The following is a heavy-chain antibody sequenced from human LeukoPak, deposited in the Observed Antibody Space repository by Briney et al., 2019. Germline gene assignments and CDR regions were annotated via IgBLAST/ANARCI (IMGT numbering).Heavy chain of an antibody. Sequence: GGSLRLSCAASGFTFSSYAMSWVRQAPGKGLEWVSAISGSGGSTYYAGSVKGRFTISRDNSKNTLYLQMNSLRAEDTAVYYCAKTDYSNVGYYFDYWGQGTLVTVSS. D-gene: IGHD4-4*01. CDR1: GFTFSSYA. CDR2: ISGSGGST. V-gene: IGHV3-23*01. CDR3: AKTDYSNVGYYFDY. J-gene: IGHJ4*02.